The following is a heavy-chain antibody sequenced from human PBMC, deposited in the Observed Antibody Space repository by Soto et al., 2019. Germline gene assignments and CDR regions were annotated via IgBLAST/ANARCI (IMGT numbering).Heavy chain of an antibody. CDR1: GYTFTSYD. CDR3: ARDSGGPYYEDSSGYYYRAFEI. J-gene: IGHJ3*02. V-gene: IGHV1-2*04. CDR2: INPNSGGT. Sequence: ASVKVSCKASGYTFTSYDMHWVRQAPGQGLEWMGWINPNSGGTNYAQKFQGWVTMTRDTSISTAYMELSRLRSDDTAVYYCARDSGGPYYEDSSGYYYRAFEIRGKGKMVTV. D-gene: IGHD3-22*01.